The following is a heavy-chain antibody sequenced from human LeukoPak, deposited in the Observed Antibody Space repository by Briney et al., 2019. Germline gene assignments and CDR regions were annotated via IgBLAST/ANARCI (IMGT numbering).Heavy chain of an antibody. CDR2: ISYDGSNK. V-gene: IGHV3-30-3*01. Sequence: PGGSLRLSCAASGFTFSSYAMHWVRQAPGKGLEWVAVISYDGSNKYYADSVKGRFTISRDNSKNTLYLQMNSLRAEDTAVYYCAREQSYEFFRRNHHHQFDYWGQGTLVTASS. J-gene: IGHJ4*02. CDR3: AREQSYEFFRRNHHHQFDY. CDR1: GFTFSSYA. D-gene: IGHD3-3*01.